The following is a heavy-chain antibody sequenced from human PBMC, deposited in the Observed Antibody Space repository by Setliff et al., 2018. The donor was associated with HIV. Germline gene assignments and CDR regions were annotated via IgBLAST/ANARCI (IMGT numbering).Heavy chain of an antibody. CDR1: GFTFSDYY. V-gene: IGHV3-11*04. D-gene: IGHD6-13*01. CDR3: ARVQQQLLQGDDYFDY. Sequence: GSLRLSCAASGFTFSDYYMSWIRQAPGKGLEWVSYISSSSSTIYYADSVKGRFTISRDNAKNSLYLQMNSLRPEDTAVYYCARVQQQLLQGDDYFDYWGQGTLVTVSS. J-gene: IGHJ4*02. CDR2: ISSSSSTI.